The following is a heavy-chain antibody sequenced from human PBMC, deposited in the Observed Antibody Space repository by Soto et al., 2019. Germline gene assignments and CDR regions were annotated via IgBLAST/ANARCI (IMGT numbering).Heavy chain of an antibody. J-gene: IGHJ5*02. CDR2: IYPGDSDT. CDR3: ARGYCTTNICDPWFDP. D-gene: IGHD2-8*01. V-gene: IGHV5-51*01. Sequence: GESLKISCTGVGYSFTSYWVGWVRQMPGKGLEWMGIIYPGDSDTRYSPSFQGQVTISADKSISTVYLQWSSLKASDTAMYYCARGYCTTNICDPWFDPWGQGTLVTVSS. CDR1: GYSFTSYW.